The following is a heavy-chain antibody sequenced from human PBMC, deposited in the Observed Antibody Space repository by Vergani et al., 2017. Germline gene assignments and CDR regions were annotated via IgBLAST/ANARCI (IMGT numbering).Heavy chain of an antibody. D-gene: IGHD3-3*01. J-gene: IGHJ6*02. CDR3: ARGGRRITIFGVDPGRYGMDV. CDR2: INHSGST. V-gene: IGHV4-34*09. CDR1: GGSFRGYY. Sequence: QVQLPESGPGLVKPSQTLSLTCAVYGGSFRGYYWRWIRQPPGKGLEWIGEINHSGSTNYNPSLKSRVTISVDTSKNQFSLKLSSVTAADTAVYYCARGGRRITIFGVDPGRYGMDVWGQGTTVTVSS.